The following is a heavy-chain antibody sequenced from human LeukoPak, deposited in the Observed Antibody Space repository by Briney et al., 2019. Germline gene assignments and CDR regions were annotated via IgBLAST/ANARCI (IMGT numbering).Heavy chain of an antibody. J-gene: IGHJ4*02. CDR3: ARDRVAGIDY. Sequence: GGSLRLSCAASGFIFSSYWMHWVRQAPGKGLVWVSRVHPDGSSTNYADSVKGRFTISRDNARNTLYLQMNSLRAEDTGVYYCARDRVAGIDYWGQGTLVTVSS. V-gene: IGHV3-74*01. CDR1: GFIFSSYW. D-gene: IGHD6-19*01. CDR2: VHPDGSST.